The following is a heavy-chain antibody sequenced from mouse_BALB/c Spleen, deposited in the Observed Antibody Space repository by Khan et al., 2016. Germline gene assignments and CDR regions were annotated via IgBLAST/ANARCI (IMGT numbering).Heavy chain of an antibody. D-gene: IGHD2-13*01. CDR2: INPSTGYI. CDR3: SGDVSPFYFDY. CDR1: GYTFTSYW. V-gene: IGHV1-7*01. Sequence: QVQLQQSGAELAKPGASVKMSCKASGYTFTSYWMHWVKQRPGQGLEWIGYINPSTGYIEYNQKFKDKATLTADKSSSTVYMQLSSLTSEDSAVYYCSGDVSPFYFDYWGQGTSLTVSS. J-gene: IGHJ2*02.